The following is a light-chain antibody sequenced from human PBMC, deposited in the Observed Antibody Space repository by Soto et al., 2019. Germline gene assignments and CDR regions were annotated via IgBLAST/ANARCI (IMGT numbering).Light chain of an antibody. CDR3: QQYGSSSWT. Sequence: IVLTQSPGTLSLSPGERATLSCRASQSVSSSYLAWYQQKPGQAPRLLIYGTSSRATAIPDRFSGSGSGTDFTLTISRLEPEGFAVYYCQQYGSSSWTFGQGTKVEIK. CDR1: QSVSSSY. V-gene: IGKV3-20*01. J-gene: IGKJ1*01. CDR2: GTS.